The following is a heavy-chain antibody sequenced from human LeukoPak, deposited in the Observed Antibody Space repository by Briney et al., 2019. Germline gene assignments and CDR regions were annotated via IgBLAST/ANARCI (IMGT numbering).Heavy chain of an antibody. Sequence: SETLSLTCTVSGGSISSSSYYWGWIRQPAGKGLEWIGRLYTSGNTNYNPSLQSRVTISVDTSKNQFSLKLSSVTAADTAVYYCARRSAPIYCGYASCYEIDYWGQGTLVTVSS. CDR1: GGSISSSSYY. CDR2: LYTSGNT. J-gene: IGHJ4*02. CDR3: ARRSAPIYCGYASCYEIDY. D-gene: IGHD2-2*01. V-gene: IGHV4-61*02.